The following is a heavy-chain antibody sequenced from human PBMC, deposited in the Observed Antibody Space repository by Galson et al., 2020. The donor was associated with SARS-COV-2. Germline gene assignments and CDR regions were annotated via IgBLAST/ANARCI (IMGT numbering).Heavy chain of an antibody. Sequence: SETLSLTCTVSGGSISSNNYYWGWIRQPPGKGLEWIGSIYYSGNTYYNPSLKSRVTISVDTSKNQFSLRLSSVTAADTAVYYCARHGGSDYYDSGGYHYDRWFDPWGQGTLVTVSS. V-gene: IGHV4-39*01. J-gene: IGHJ5*02. D-gene: IGHD3-22*01. CDR2: IYYSGNT. CDR3: ARHGGSDYYDSGGYHYDRWFDP. CDR1: GGSISSNNYY.